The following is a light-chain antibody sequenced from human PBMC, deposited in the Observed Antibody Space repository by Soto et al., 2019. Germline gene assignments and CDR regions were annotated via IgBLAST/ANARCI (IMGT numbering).Light chain of an antibody. CDR1: QGIRDE. J-gene: IGKJ1*01. Sequence: AIQMTQSPSSLSASVGDRVTITCRASQGIRDELGWYQQKPGKAPILLIYSASSLQSGVPSRFSGSASGTDFTLTISSLQPEDFATYYCLQDYSYPRTFGQGTKVEIK. CDR2: SAS. V-gene: IGKV1-6*01. CDR3: LQDYSYPRT.